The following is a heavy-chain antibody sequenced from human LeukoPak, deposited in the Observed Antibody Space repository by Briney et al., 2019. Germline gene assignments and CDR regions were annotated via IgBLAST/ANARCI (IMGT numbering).Heavy chain of an antibody. CDR3: ARGGYCGGDCYFYY. CDR1: GGSISSGSYD. CDR2: IYPSGST. D-gene: IGHD2-21*02. Sequence: SETLSLTCTVSGGSISSGSYDWSWIRQPAGKGLEWIGRIYPSGSTNYNPSLKSRVTISVDTSKNQFSLKLSSVPAADTAVYYCARGGYCGGDCYFYYWGQGTLVTVSS. V-gene: IGHV4-61*02. J-gene: IGHJ4*02.